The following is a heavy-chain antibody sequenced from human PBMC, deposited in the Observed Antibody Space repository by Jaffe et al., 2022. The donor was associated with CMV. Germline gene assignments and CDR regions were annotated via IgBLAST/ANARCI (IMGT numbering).Heavy chain of an antibody. Sequence: QVQLVQSGAEVKKPGSSVKVSCKASGGTFSSYAISWVRQAPGQGLEWMGRIIPILGIANYAQKFQGRVTITADKSTSTAYMELSSLRSEDTAVYYCASSPYYYDSGPFDPWGQGTLVTVSS. CDR3: ASSPYYYDSGPFDP. J-gene: IGHJ5*02. CDR1: GGTFSSYA. CDR2: IIPILGIA. V-gene: IGHV1-69*09. D-gene: IGHD3-22*01.